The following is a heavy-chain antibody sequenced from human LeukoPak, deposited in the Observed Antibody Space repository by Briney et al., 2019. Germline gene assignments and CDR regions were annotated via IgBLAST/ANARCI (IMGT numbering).Heavy chain of an antibody. CDR1: GFTFSSHA. Sequence: PGGSLRLSCAASGFTFSSHALSWVRQAPGERLEWVSSLSGSGYNTYYADSVKGRFTISRDNSKNTVYLQMNSLRAEDTAVYYCAKDPYGTRYFDYWGQGTLVTVSS. CDR3: AKDPYGTRYFDY. CDR2: LSGSGYNT. J-gene: IGHJ4*02. D-gene: IGHD2-2*01. V-gene: IGHV3-23*01.